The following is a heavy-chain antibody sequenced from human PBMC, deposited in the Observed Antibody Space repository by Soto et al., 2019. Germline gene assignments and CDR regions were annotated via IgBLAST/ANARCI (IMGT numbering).Heavy chain of an antibody. CDR2: IYYSGST. CDR1: GGSISSGDYY. Sequence: PSETLSLTCTVSGGSISSGDYYWSWIRQPPGKGLEWIGYIYYSGSTYYNPSLKSRVTISVDTSKNQFSLKLSSVTAADTAVYYCAREAPFYYDSSGCYFDYWGQGTLVTVSS. CDR3: AREAPFYYDSSGCYFDY. J-gene: IGHJ4*02. D-gene: IGHD3-22*01. V-gene: IGHV4-30-4*01.